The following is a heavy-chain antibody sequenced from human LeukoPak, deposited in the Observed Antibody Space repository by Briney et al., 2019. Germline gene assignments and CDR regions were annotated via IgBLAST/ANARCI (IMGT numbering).Heavy chain of an antibody. CDR1: GGTFSSYA. CDR2: IIPIFGIA. CDR3: ARDRGTQRGYWDV. J-gene: IGHJ6*02. Sequence: SVKVSCKASGGTFSSYAISWVRQAPGQGLEWMGRIIPIFGIANYAQKFQGRVTITADKSTSTAYMGLSSLRSEDTAVYYCARDRGTQRGYWDVWGQGTTVTVSS. V-gene: IGHV1-69*04. D-gene: IGHD2-15*01.